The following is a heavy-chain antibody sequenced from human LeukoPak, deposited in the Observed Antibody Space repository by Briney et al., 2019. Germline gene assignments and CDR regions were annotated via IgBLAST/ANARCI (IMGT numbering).Heavy chain of an antibody. CDR3: ARAGYCSSTSCYGDFDY. J-gene: IGHJ4*02. CDR1: GSTFSSYW. Sequence: PGGSLRLSCAASGSTFSSYWMHWVRQAPGKGLVWVSRINSDGSSTSYADSVKGRFTISRDNAKNTLYLQMNSLRAEDTAVYYCARAGYCSSTSCYGDFDYWGQGTLVTVSS. CDR2: INSDGSST. D-gene: IGHD2-2*03. V-gene: IGHV3-74*01.